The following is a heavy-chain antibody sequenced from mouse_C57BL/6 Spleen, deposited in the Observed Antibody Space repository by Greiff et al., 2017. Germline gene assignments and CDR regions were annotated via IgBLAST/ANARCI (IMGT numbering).Heavy chain of an antibody. CDR2: IDPSDSET. CDR1: GYTFTSYW. V-gene: IGHV1-52*01. CDR3: ARSGYYGSSYVGFDY. Sequence: VKLQQPGAELVRPGSSVKLSCKASGYTFTSYWMHWVKQRPIQGLEWIGNIDPSDSETHYNQKFKDKATLTVDKSSSTAYMQLSSLTSEDSAVYYCARSGYYGSSYVGFDYWGQGTTLTVSS. D-gene: IGHD1-1*01. J-gene: IGHJ2*01.